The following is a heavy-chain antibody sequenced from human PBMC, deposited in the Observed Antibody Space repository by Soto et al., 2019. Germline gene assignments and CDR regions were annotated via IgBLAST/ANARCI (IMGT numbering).Heavy chain of an antibody. V-gene: IGHV1-46*01. J-gene: IGHJ4*02. Sequence: QVQLVQSGAEVKKPGASVKVSCKASGYTFTSYYMHWVRQAPGQGLEWMGIINPSGGSTSYAQKFQGRVTMTRDTSTSTVYMELSSLRSEDTAVYYCSRDEGSGYYFDYWGQGTLVTVSS. CDR3: SRDEGSGYYFDY. CDR1: GYTFTSYY. CDR2: INPSGGST. D-gene: IGHD2-15*01.